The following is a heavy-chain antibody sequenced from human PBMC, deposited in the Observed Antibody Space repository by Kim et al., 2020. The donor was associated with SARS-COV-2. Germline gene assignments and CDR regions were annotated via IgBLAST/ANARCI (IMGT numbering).Heavy chain of an antibody. CDR3: ARAAGGQSGLDF. V-gene: IGHV6-1*01. CDR1: GDSVSRNIAT. D-gene: IGHD6-13*01. CDR2: TYYRSRWLN. J-gene: IGHJ4*02. Sequence: SQTLSLTCVISGDSVSRNIATWNWVRQSPSRGLEWLGRTYYRSRWLNEYATSVKSRITINPDTPKNQFSRQLSSVTPEDTAVYYCARAAGGQSGLDFWGQ.